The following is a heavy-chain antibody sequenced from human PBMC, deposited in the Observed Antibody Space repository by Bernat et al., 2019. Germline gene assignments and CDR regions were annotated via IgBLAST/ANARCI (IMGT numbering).Heavy chain of an antibody. CDR2: IDPSDSYT. CDR3: ARAYDFWSGYYRVNWFDP. J-gene: IGHJ5*02. D-gene: IGHD3-3*01. Sequence: EVQLVQSGAEVKKPGESLRISCKGSGYSFTSYWISWVRQMPGKGLEWMGRIDPSDSYTNYSPSFQGHVTSSADKSISTAYLQWSSLKASDTAMYYCARAYDFWSGYYRVNWFDPWGQGTLVTVSS. V-gene: IGHV5-10-1*03. CDR1: GYSFTSYW.